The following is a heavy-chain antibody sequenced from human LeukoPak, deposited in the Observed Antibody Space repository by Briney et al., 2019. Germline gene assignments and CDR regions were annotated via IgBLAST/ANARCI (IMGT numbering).Heavy chain of an antibody. V-gene: IGHV1-69*13. J-gene: IGHJ4*02. CDR3: ARDLRIAALPNLDY. CDR2: IIPIFGTA. D-gene: IGHD6-6*01. Sequence: AAVKVSCKASGGTFSSYAISWVRQAPGQGLEWMGGIIPIFGTANYAQKFQGRVTITADESTSTAYMELSSLRSEDTAVYYCARDLRIAALPNLDYWGQGTLVTVSS. CDR1: GGTFSSYA.